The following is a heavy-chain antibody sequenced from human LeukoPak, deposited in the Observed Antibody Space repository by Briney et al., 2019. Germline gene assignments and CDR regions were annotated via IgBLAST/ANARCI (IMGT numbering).Heavy chain of an antibody. D-gene: IGHD3-9*01. J-gene: IGHJ5*02. CDR3: ARDGLDYDILTGYYRSHWFDP. Sequence: ASVKVSCKASGYTFTGYYMHWVRQAPGQGLEWMGWINPNSGGTNYAQKFHGRVTMTRDTSISTAYMELSRLRSDDTAVYYCARDGLDYDILTGYYRSHWFDPWGQGTLVTVSS. CDR1: GYTFTGYY. V-gene: IGHV1-2*02. CDR2: INPNSGGT.